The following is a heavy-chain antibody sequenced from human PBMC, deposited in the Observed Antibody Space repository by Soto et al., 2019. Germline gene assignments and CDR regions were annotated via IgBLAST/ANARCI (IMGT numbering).Heavy chain of an antibody. CDR3: ARDQERSSGWPFDY. J-gene: IGHJ4*02. Sequence: GASVKDSCKASGYTFTSYGIRWVRQAPGQGLEWMGWISAYNGNTNYAQKLQGRVTMTTDTSTSTAYMELRSLRSDDTAVYYCARDQERSSGWPFDYWGQGTLVTVSS. D-gene: IGHD6-19*01. CDR2: ISAYNGNT. CDR1: GYTFTSYG. V-gene: IGHV1-18*01.